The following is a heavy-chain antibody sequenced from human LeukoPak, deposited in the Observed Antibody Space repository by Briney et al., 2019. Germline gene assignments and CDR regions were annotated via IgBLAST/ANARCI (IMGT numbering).Heavy chain of an antibody. CDR3: AREYYYDSSGYYYYYDY. V-gene: IGHV3-33*01. J-gene: IGHJ4*02. CDR2: IWYDGSNK. CDR1: GFTFSSYG. D-gene: IGHD3-22*01. Sequence: GGSLRLSCAASGFTFSSYGMHWVRQAPGKGLEWVAVIWYDGSNKYYADSVKGRFTISRDNSKNTLYLQMNSLRAEDTAVYYCAREYYYDSSGYYYYYDYWGQGTLVTVSS.